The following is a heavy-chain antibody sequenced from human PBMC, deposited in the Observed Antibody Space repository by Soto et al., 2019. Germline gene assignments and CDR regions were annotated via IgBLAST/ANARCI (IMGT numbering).Heavy chain of an antibody. D-gene: IGHD3-16*01. V-gene: IGHV3-21*01. Sequence: EVQLVESGGGLVKPGGALRLSCAASGFTFSSYSMNWVLQAPGKGLEWVSSISSSSSYIYYADSVKGRFTISKDHAKNSLYLQMNSLRAEDTAVYHCASLGGMDVWGQGTTVTVSS. CDR1: GFTFSSYS. CDR2: ISSSSSYI. CDR3: ASLGGMDV. J-gene: IGHJ6*02.